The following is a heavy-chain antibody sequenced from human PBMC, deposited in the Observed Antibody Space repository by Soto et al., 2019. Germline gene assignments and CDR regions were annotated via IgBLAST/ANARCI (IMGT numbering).Heavy chain of an antibody. D-gene: IGHD6-6*01. CDR2: IDPSDSYT. V-gene: IGHV5-10-1*01. Sequence: PGESLKISCKGSGYSFTSYWISWVRQMPGKGLEWMGRIDPSDSYTNYSPSFQGHVTISADKSLSTAYLQWSSLKASDTAMYYCARRAIAARDYYYYGMDVWGQGTTVTVSS. CDR1: GYSFTSYW. J-gene: IGHJ6*02. CDR3: ARRAIAARDYYYYGMDV.